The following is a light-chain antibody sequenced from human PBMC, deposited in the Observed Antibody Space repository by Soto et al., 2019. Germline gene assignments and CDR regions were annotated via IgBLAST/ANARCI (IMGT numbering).Light chain of an antibody. CDR3: SSYGGSNTVV. Sequence: QSALTQPPSASGSPGQSVTISCTGSSSDVGGYNYVPWYQQHPCKAPKLMIYEVSKRPSGVPDRLSGSKSGNTASLTVSGLQAEDEADYYCSSYGGSNTVVFGGGTKLTVL. CDR2: EVS. J-gene: IGLJ2*01. CDR1: SSDVGGYNY. V-gene: IGLV2-8*01.